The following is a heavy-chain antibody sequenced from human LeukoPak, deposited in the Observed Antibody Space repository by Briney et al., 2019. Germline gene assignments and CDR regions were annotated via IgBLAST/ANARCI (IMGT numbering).Heavy chain of an antibody. V-gene: IGHV3-53*01. CDR3: ASDTISSNYYYYMDV. CDR1: GFTVSSNY. CDR2: IYSGGST. J-gene: IGHJ6*03. Sequence: GGSLRLSCAASGFTVSSNYMSWVRQAPGKGLEWVSVIYSGGSTYYADSVKGRFTISRDNSKNTLYLQMNSLRAEDTAVYYCASDTISSNYYYYMDVWGKGTTVTISS. D-gene: IGHD3-9*01.